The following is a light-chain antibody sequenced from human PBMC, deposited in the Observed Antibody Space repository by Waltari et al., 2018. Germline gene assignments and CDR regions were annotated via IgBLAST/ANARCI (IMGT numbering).Light chain of an antibody. CDR2: TNS. CDR3: AAWDDSLDGWV. J-gene: IGLJ3*02. CDR1: RSNLGANP. V-gene: IGLV1-44*01. Sequence: QSVLTQPPSAAGTPGQRVSISCSGGRSNLGANPVNWYQHLPGSPPKLLIYTNSHRPSGVPDRFSGSKSGTSASLAISGLQLLDEADYYCAAWDDSLDGWVFGGGTRVTVL.